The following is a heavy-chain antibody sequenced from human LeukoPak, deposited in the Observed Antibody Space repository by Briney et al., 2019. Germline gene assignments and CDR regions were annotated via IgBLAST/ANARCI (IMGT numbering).Heavy chain of an antibody. J-gene: IGHJ5*02. Sequence: SETLSLTCAVYGGSFSGYYWSSIRQPPGKGLEWIGEINHSGSTNYNPSLKSRVTISVDTSKNQFSLKLSSVTAADTAVYYCARIPRIAVPWFDPWGQGTLVTVSS. CDR2: INHSGST. D-gene: IGHD6-19*01. V-gene: IGHV4-34*01. CDR3: ARIPRIAVPWFDP. CDR1: GGSFSGYY.